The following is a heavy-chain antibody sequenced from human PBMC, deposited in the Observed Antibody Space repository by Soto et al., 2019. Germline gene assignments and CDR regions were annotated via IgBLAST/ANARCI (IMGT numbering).Heavy chain of an antibody. Sequence: EVQLVESGGGLVQPGGSLRLSCAASGFTFNEFWMIWVRQAPGKGLEWVANIKADGSAKGYVDSVKGRFTISRDNAKNSLFLQMTGLRAEDPGVYYCGKDFGGTFWGQGSLVIVSS. CDR2: IKADGSAK. D-gene: IGHD1-7*01. V-gene: IGHV3-7*05. CDR1: GFTFNEFW. CDR3: GKDFGGTF. J-gene: IGHJ4*02.